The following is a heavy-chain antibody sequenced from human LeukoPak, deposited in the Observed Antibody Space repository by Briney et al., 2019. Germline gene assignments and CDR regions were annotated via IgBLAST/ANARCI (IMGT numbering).Heavy chain of an antibody. CDR2: IYHSGST. CDR3: ARTPSITMVRGVTYYFDY. Sequence: SETLSLTCNVSGGSVSSGSYSWSWIRQPPGKGLEWIGYIYHSGSTYYNPSLKSRVTISVDRSKNQFSLKLSSVTAADTAVYYCARTPSITMVRGVTYYFDYWGRGTLVTVSS. D-gene: IGHD3-10*01. J-gene: IGHJ4*02. CDR1: GGSVSSGSYS. V-gene: IGHV4-30-2*01.